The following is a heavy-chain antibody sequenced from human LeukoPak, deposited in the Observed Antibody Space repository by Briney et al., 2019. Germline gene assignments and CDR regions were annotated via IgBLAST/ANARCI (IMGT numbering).Heavy chain of an antibody. CDR2: MRPTGGNR. CDR1: GYTFTDNN. V-gene: IGHV1-8*01. J-gene: IGHJ5*02. CDR3: ARGRVGFHL. D-gene: IGHD1-26*01. Sequence: ASVKFSCTSAGYTFTDNNINWGRQAAGQGVGWVWLMRPTGGNREDEQKFEGRVTPTRSTPRSTAYMELSRLTSEDTAVYYCARGRVGFHLWGQGPLVPVPS.